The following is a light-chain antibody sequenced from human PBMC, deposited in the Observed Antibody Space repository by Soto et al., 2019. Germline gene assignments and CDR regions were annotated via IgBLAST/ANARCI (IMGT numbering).Light chain of an antibody. CDR1: QSISGW. J-gene: IGKJ1*01. CDR2: DVS. Sequence: DIQMTQSPSTLSASVGDRVTITCRASQSISGWLAWYQQKPGKAPKLLIYDVSNLQNGVPSRFSGSGSGADFTLTISSLQPEDFATYYCQQSFSTPPTFGQGTKVDI. V-gene: IGKV1-5*01. CDR3: QQSFSTPPT.